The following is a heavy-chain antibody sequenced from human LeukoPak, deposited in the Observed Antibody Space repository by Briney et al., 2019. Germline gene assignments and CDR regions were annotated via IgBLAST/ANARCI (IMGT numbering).Heavy chain of an antibody. CDR3: ARDHYDFWSGYYGWFDP. CDR1: GGSTSSGDYY. J-gene: IGHJ5*02. V-gene: IGHV4-30-4*08. D-gene: IGHD3-3*01. Sequence: SETLSLTCTVSGGSTSSGDYYWSWIRQPPGKGLEWIGYIYYSGSTYYNPSPKSRVTISVDTSKNQFSLKLSSVTAADTAVYYCARDHYDFWSGYYGWFDPWGQGTLVTVSS. CDR2: IYYSGST.